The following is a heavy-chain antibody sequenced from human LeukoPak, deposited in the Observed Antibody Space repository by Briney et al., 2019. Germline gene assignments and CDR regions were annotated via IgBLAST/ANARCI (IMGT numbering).Heavy chain of an antibody. CDR2: MDPNSDDT. CDR1: GYTFTTYD. D-gene: IGHD6-6*01. J-gene: IGHJ5*02. Sequence: ASVKVSCKAYGYTFTTYDIHWVRQATGQGLEWMGWMDPNSDDTDYAQKFQGRVTMTKNTSVTTAYMELRSLRSEDTAVYYCARGGKGQLVRFDPWGQGTLVTVSS. V-gene: IGHV1-8*01. CDR3: ARGGKGQLVRFDP.